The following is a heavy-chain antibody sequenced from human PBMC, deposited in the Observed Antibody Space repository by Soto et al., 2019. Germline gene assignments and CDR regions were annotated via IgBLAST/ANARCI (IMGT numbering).Heavy chain of an antibody. CDR3: ARSGSYYPARNWFGP. CDR2: ISGCNDDT. J-gene: IGHJ5*02. CDR1: GYTFTSYG. Sequence: QLVQSGVEMKNPGASVKVSCKASGYTFTSYGISWVRQAPGQGLEWMGWISGCNDDTNHAQKFQGRVTVTKDTSTSTAYMELRSLKSDDTAMYYCARSGSYYPARNWFGPWGQGTLVIVSS. D-gene: IGHD3-10*01. V-gene: IGHV1-18*01.